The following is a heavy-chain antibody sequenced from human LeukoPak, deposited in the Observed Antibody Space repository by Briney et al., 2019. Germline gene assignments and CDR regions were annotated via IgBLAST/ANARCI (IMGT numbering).Heavy chain of an antibody. J-gene: IGHJ4*02. D-gene: IGHD3-22*01. CDR1: GDSISTSSYY. Sequence: SETLSLTCTVSGDSISTSSYYCGWIRQPPRKGLEWLGSIYYSGSAYYNPSLKSRATISLDTSNNQFSLNLYSVTAADTAVFSCARSYYYDSRQIDYWGQGTLVTVSS. V-gene: IGHV4-39*01. CDR3: ARSYYYDSRQIDY. CDR2: IYYSGSA.